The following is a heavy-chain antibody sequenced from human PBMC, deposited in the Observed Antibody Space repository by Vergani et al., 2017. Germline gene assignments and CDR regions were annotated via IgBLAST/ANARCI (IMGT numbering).Heavy chain of an antibody. Sequence: QVQLQESGPGLVKPSQTLSLTCPVSVGSISRGCSYWGWIRQPAGKGLEWIGRIYLSGRPNYNPSLKSRVTISVDTSKNQFSLRLSSVTAADTAVYYCARSPYGSGAIRFDPWGQGTLVTVSS. CDR3: ARSPYGSGAIRFDP. D-gene: IGHD3-10*01. CDR2: IYLSGRP. CDR1: VGSISRGCSY. V-gene: IGHV4-61*02. J-gene: IGHJ5*02.